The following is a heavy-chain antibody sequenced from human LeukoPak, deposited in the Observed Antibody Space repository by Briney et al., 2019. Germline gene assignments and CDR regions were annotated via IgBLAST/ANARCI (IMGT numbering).Heavy chain of an antibody. V-gene: IGHV1-18*01. CDR1: SYTFTSYG. CDR2: ISAYNGNT. J-gene: IGHJ4*02. Sequence: GASVKVSCKASSYTFTSYGISWVRQAPGQGLEWMGWISAYNGNTNYAQKLQGRVTMTRDMSTSTVYMELSSLRSEDTAVYYCAREASDSSSSPFCDYWGQGTLVTVSS. D-gene: IGHD6-6*01. CDR3: AREASDSSSSPFCDY.